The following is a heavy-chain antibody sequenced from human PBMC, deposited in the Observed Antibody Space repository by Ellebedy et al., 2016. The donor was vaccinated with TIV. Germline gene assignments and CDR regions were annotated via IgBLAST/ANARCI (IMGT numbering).Heavy chain of an antibody. J-gene: IGHJ4*02. CDR1: GFTFSDYY. CDR2: ISSSGSAV. D-gene: IGHD6-13*01. V-gene: IGHV3-11*04. Sequence: GESLKISXAASGFTFSDYYMNWVRQAPGKGLEWVSYISSSGSAVYYSDSAKGRFTISRDNAKNSLYLQMNSLRAEDTALYYCARALQYGTSRYGKSDYWGQGTLVTVAP. CDR3: ARALQYGTSRYGKSDY.